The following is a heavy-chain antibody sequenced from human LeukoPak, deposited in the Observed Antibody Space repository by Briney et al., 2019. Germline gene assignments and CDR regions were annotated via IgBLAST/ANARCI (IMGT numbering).Heavy chain of an antibody. V-gene: IGHV3-23*01. CDR3: AKDREYQLLPGNWFDP. CDR2: ISGSGGST. Sequence: GGSLRLSCAASGFTFSNAWMSWVRQAPRKGLEWVSAISGSGGSTYYADSVKGRFTISRDNSKNTLYLQMNSLRAEDTAVYYCAKDREYQLLPGNWFDPWGQGILVAVSS. D-gene: IGHD2-2*01. CDR1: GFTFSNAW. J-gene: IGHJ5*02.